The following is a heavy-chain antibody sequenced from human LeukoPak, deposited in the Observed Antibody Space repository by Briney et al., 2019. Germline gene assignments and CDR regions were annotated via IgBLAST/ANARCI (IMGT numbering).Heavy chain of an antibody. CDR1: GFDCEDYA. D-gene: IGHD5-24*01. V-gene: IGHV3-9*01. Sequence: GGSLRLSCSASGFDCEDYAIHWVRQVPGKGLEWVSGISWNSGAKAYADSVRGRFTISRDNAKNSLYLQMNSLRGEVTALYYCAKARLMAAPFYYYGMDVWGPGTTVTVSS. CDR3: AKARLMAAPFYYYGMDV. J-gene: IGHJ6*02. CDR2: ISWNSGAK.